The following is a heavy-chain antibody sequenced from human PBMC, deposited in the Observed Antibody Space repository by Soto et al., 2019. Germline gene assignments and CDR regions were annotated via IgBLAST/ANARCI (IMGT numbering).Heavy chain of an antibody. CDR1: GGSISSGGYY. V-gene: IGHV4-31*03. Sequence: SETLSLPCTVSGGSISSGGYYWSWIRQHPGKGLEWIGYIYYSGSTSYNPSLKRRVTISVDTAKNRFSLKLSSVTAADTAVYYFARDRSRPNYSSYYFDPCGRGTRFAVSS. J-gene: IGHJ5*02. CDR3: ARDRSRPNYSSYYFDP. D-gene: IGHD3-22*01. CDR2: IYYSGST.